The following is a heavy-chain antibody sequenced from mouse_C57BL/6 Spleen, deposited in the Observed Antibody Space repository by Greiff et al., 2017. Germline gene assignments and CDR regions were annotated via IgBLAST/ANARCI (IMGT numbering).Heavy chain of an antibody. D-gene: IGHD4-1*01. CDR3: ARSEGLGVDY. V-gene: IGHV1-7*01. CDR1: GYTFTSYW. J-gene: IGHJ2*01. Sequence: QVQLKQSGAELAKPGASVKLSCKASGYTFTSYWMHWVKQRPGQGLEWIGYINPSSGYTKYNQKFKDKATLTAAKSSSTAYMQRSSLTYENSAVYYCARSEGLGVDYWGQGTTLTVSS. CDR2: INPSSGYT.